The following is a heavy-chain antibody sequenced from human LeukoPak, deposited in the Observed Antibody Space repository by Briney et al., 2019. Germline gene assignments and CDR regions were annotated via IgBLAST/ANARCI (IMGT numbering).Heavy chain of an antibody. J-gene: IGHJ4*02. Sequence: GGSLRLSCAAPGFTFSSYSMNWVRQAPGKGLEWVSSISSSSSYIYYADSVKGRFTISRDNAKNSLYLQMNSLRAEDTAVYYCARETYYYGSGSYVDYWGQGTLVTVSS. V-gene: IGHV3-21*01. CDR3: ARETYYYGSGSYVDY. CDR1: GFTFSSYS. CDR2: ISSSSSYI. D-gene: IGHD3-10*01.